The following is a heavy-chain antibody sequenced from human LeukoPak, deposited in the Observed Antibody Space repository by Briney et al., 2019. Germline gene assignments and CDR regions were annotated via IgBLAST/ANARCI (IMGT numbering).Heavy chain of an antibody. Sequence: SETLSLTCAVYGGSFSGYYWSWIRQPPGKGLEWSGEINQSGSTNYNPSLKSRVTISLDTSKIQFSLKLSSVTAADTAVYYCARRPARRTYNWFDPWGQGTLVTVSS. D-gene: IGHD3-16*01. CDR1: GGSFSGYY. V-gene: IGHV4-34*01. CDR2: INQSGST. J-gene: IGHJ5*02. CDR3: ARRPARRTYNWFDP.